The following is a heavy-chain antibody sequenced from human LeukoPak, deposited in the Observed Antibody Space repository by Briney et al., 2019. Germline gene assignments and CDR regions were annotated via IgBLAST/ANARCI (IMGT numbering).Heavy chain of an antibody. D-gene: IGHD3-10*01. CDR2: IIPILGIA. CDR1: GGTFSSYA. V-gene: IGHV1-69*04. J-gene: IGHJ4*02. Sequence: ASVKVSCKASGGTFSSYAISWVRQAPGQGLEWMGRIIPILGIANYAQKFQGRVTITADKSTSTAYMELSSLRSEDTAVYYCARDPSGSYPPADYWGQGTLVTVSS. CDR3: ARDPSGSYPPADY.